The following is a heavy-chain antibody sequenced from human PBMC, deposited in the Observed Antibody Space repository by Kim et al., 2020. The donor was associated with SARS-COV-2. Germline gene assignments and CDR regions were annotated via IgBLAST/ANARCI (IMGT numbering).Heavy chain of an antibody. J-gene: IGHJ5*02. CDR1: GGSISSYY. Sequence: SETLSLTCTVSGGSISSYYWSWIRQPPGKGLEWIGYIYYSGSTNYNPSLKSRVTISVDTSKNQFSLKLSSVTAADTAVYYCARGIIAARPGWFDPWGQGTLLTVSS. D-gene: IGHD6-6*01. CDR3: ARGIIAARPGWFDP. V-gene: IGHV4-59*13. CDR2: IYYSGST.